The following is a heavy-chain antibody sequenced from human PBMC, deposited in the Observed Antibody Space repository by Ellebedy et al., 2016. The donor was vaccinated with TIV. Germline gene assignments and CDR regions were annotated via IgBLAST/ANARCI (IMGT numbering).Heavy chain of an antibody. V-gene: IGHV3-23*01. D-gene: IGHD6-19*01. CDR1: GFTFSSYA. J-gene: IGHJ4*02. CDR2: ISGSGDSP. CDR3: AKDRFSSAWYGGYFDY. Sequence: GESLKISCAASGFTFSSYAMSWVRQAPGKGLEWVSAISGSGDSPHYADSVKGRFTISRGTSKNTLYLKMNSLRAEDTAVYYCAKDRFSSAWYGGYFDYWGQGTLVTVSS.